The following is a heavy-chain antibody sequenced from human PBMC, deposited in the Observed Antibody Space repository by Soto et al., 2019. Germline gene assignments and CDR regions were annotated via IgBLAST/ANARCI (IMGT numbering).Heavy chain of an antibody. J-gene: IGHJ5*02. D-gene: IGHD3-3*01. CDR2: ISAYNGNT. CDR1: GYTFTSYG. CDR3: ARGSTGLTYYDFWSGYYGWFDP. Sequence: GASVKVSCKASGYTFTSYGISWVRQAPGQGLKWMGWISAYNGNTNYAQKLQGRVTMTTDTSTSTAYMELRSLRSDDTAVYYCARGSTGLTYYDFWSGYYGWFDPWGQGTLVTVSS. V-gene: IGHV1-18*04.